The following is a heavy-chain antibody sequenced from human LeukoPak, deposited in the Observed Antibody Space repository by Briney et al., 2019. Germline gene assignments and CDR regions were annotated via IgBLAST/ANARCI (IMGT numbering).Heavy chain of an antibody. CDR2: ISGSGGST. J-gene: IGHJ5*02. Sequence: PGGSLRLSCAASGFIFSSYAMSWVRQAPGKGLEWVSTISGSGGSTYYADSVKGRFTISRDNSKNTLYLQMNSLRAEDTAVYYCAKVRDLDTVLGRFDNWGQGTLVTVSS. CDR3: AKVRDLDTVLGRFDN. V-gene: IGHV3-23*01. CDR1: GFIFSSYA. D-gene: IGHD5-18*01.